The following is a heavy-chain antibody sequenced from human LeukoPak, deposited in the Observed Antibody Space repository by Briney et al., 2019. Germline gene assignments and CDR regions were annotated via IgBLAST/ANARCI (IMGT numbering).Heavy chain of an antibody. CDR1: GDSVSSPSHH. CDR2: IYYTGNT. J-gene: IGHJ4*02. CDR3: TREFTSTSGD. V-gene: IGHV4-39*02. Sequence: SETLSLTCTVSGDSVSSPSHHWAWIRQPPGTGLEWIASIYYTGNTYYNPSLKSRLSISIDASKNYFSLKLSSVTAADTAVYFCTREFTSTSGDWGQGTLVTASS. D-gene: IGHD1-1*01.